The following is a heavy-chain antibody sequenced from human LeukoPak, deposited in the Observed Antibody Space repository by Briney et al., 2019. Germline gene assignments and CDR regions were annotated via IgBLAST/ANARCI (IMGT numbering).Heavy chain of an antibody. CDR2: ISGSGDRT. J-gene: IGHJ4*02. CDR3: AKPSSGNYPPTGY. V-gene: IGHV3-23*01. CDR1: GFTFSSYD. D-gene: IGHD1-26*01. Sequence: GGSLRLSCAASGFTFSSYDVSWVRQAPGKGLEWVSAISGSGDRTHYADSVKGRFTISRDNSKNTLYLQINSLRAEDTAVYYCAKPSSGNYPPTGYWGQGTLVTVSS.